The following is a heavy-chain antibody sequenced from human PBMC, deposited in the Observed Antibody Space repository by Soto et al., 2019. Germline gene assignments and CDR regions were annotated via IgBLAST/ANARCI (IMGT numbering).Heavy chain of an antibody. CDR3: ARAGGQYYYDSSGLIDY. Sequence: PSETLSLTCAVSGGSISSSNWWSWVRQPPGKGLEWIGEIYHSGSTNYNPSLKSRVTISVDKSKNQFSLKLSSVTAADTAVYYCARAGGQYYYDSSGLIDYWGQGTLAT. V-gene: IGHV4-4*02. J-gene: IGHJ4*02. D-gene: IGHD3-22*01. CDR2: IYHSGST. CDR1: GGSISSSNW.